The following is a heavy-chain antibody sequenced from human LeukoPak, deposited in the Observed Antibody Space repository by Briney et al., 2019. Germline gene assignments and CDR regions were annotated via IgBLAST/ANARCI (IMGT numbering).Heavy chain of an antibody. J-gene: IGHJ6*03. CDR1: GFTFSSYG. CDR2: ISATGGTT. CDR3: AKNGDRGAYCSGGSCYPYYYYYIDV. D-gene: IGHD2-15*01. Sequence: GGSLRLSCAASGFTFSSYGMSWVRQAPGKGLEWVSAISATGGTTYYADSVKGRSTISRDNSKNTLYLQMNSLRAEDTAIYYCAKNGDRGAYCSGGSCYPYYYYYIDVWGKGTTVTISS. V-gene: IGHV3-23*01.